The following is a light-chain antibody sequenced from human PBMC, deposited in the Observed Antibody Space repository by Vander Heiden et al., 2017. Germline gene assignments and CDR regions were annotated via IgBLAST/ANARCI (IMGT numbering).Light chain of an antibody. CDR1: TGAVTSGYY. CDR3: LLYYGGTRV. J-gene: IGLJ3*02. CDR2: STS. V-gene: IGLV7-43*01. Sequence: TVVTPEPSLTVSPGGPVTLTCASSTGAVTSGYYPNWFQQKPGQPPRKLIYSTSNKYAWTPVRFSGLLRGGKAALTLSGVQPEDEAEYYCLLYYGGTRVFGGGTKLTVL.